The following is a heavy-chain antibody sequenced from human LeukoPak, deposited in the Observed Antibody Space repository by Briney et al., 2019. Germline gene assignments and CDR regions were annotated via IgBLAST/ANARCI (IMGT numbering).Heavy chain of an antibody. CDR1: GGSINDAS. CDR2: IYHSGGT. CDR3: ARVGTYYRSLDC. Sequence: PSETLSLTCTVSGGSINDASWNWIRKPPGQGLEWIGYIYHSGGTNYNPSLKSRGTISLDTSKNQFSLKLSSGTAAGTAVYYCARVGTYYRSLDCWGQGTLVSVCS. J-gene: IGHJ4*02. V-gene: IGHV4-59*01. D-gene: IGHD3-10*01.